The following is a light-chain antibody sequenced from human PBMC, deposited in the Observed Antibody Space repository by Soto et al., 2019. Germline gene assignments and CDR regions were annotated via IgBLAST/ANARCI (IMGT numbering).Light chain of an antibody. CDR1: STDVGGYNY. CDR3: GSYAGSNNFV. Sequence: QSALAQPSSVSGSPGQSITISCTGTSTDVGGYNYVSWYQHHPGKGPKLIIYEVSNRPSGVSDRFSGSKSGNKASLIISNLEAEDESDYYCGSYAGSNNFVFGTGTKVTVL. J-gene: IGLJ1*01. V-gene: IGLV2-8*01. CDR2: EVS.